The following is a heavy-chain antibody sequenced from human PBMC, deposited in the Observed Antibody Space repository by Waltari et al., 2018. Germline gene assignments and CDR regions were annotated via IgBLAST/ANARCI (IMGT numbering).Heavy chain of an antibody. CDR1: GGSISSYY. V-gene: IGHV4-59*01. CDR2: IYYSGST. Sequence: QVQLQESGPGLVKPSETLSLTCTVSGGSISSYYWSWIRQPPGKGLEWIGYIYYSGSTNYNPSLKSRVTISVDTSKNQFSLKLSSVTAADTAVYYCARSRRRYSSSSTPTGNWFDPWGQGTLVTVSS. J-gene: IGHJ5*02. CDR3: ARSRRRYSSSSTPTGNWFDP. D-gene: IGHD6-13*01.